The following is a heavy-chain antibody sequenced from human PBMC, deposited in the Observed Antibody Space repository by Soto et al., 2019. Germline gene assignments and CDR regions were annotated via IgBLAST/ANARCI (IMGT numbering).Heavy chain of an antibody. CDR1: GGSTSSDDYY. Sequence: SETLSLTCTVSGGSTSSDDYYWTWIRQPPGKGLEWIGYIYYSGKTNYNPSLESRLSISIDRSKNQFSLTLSSVSAADTALYYCARDRSNSPDYFDYWGQGTLVTVSS. V-gene: IGHV4-30-4*01. CDR2: IYYSGKT. J-gene: IGHJ4*02. D-gene: IGHD6-6*01. CDR3: ARDRSNSPDYFDY.